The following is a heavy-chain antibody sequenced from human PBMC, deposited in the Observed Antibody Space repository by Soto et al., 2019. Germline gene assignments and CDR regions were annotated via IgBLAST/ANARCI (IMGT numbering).Heavy chain of an antibody. CDR3: ARGKSVDIVATPTGY. Sequence: QVQLVESGGGVVQPGRSLRLSCAASGFTFSSYAMHWVRQAPGKGLEWVAVISYDGSNKYYADSVKGRFTISRDNSKNTLYLQMNSLRAEDTAVYYCARGKSVDIVATPTGYWGQGTLVTVSS. CDR2: ISYDGSNK. CDR1: GFTFSSYA. D-gene: IGHD5-12*01. J-gene: IGHJ4*02. V-gene: IGHV3-30-3*01.